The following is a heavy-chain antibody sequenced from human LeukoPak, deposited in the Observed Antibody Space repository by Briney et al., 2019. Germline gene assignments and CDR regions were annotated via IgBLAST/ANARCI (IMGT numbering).Heavy chain of an antibody. Sequence: GGSLRLSCAASGFPFSIYSMNWVRQAPGKGLEWVSYISASGSNIYYLDSVKGRFTVSRDNAMNSLFLQMDRPRAEDTAVYYCVRVKGTYFDFWGQGTLVTVSS. CDR1: GFPFSIYS. J-gene: IGHJ4*02. D-gene: IGHD1-1*01. V-gene: IGHV3-48*01. CDR2: ISASGSNI. CDR3: VRVKGTYFDF.